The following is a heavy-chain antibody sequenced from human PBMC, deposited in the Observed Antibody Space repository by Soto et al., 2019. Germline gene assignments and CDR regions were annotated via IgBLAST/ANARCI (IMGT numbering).Heavy chain of an antibody. CDR1: GFTFSSYD. V-gene: IGHV3-13*01. D-gene: IGHD6-6*01. CDR2: IGAGGET. Sequence: GGSLRLSCAASGFTFSSYDMHWVRQVTGKGLEWVSAIGAGGETYYAGSVKGRFTISRGNAKNSLHLQMNSLKTEDTGVYWCTRGTRPYGMDVWGQGTTVTVSS. J-gene: IGHJ6*02. CDR3: TRGTRPYGMDV.